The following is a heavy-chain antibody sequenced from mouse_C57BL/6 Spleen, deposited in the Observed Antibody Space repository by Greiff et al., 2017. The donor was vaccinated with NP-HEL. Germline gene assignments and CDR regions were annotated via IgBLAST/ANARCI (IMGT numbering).Heavy chain of an antibody. V-gene: IGHV5-17*01. J-gene: IGHJ3*01. D-gene: IGHD2-1*01. CDR1: GFTFSDYG. CDR2: ISSGSSTI. CDR3: ARVGNYVLFAD. Sequence: EVQLVESGGGLVKPGGSLKLSCAASGFTFSDYGMHWVRQAPEKGLEWVAYISSGSSTIYYADTVKGRFTISRDNAKNTLFLQMTSLRYEDTAMYYCARVGNYVLFADGGQGTLVTVSA.